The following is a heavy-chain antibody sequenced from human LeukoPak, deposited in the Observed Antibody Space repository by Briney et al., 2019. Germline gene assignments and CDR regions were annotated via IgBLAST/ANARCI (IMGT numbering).Heavy chain of an antibody. CDR3: ARDLRPPVMATFADDAFDI. CDR2: INPSGGST. D-gene: IGHD5-24*01. CDR1: GYTFTSYY. J-gene: IGHJ3*02. V-gene: IGHV1-46*01. Sequence: GASVKVSCKASGYTFTSYYMHWVRQAPGQGLEWMGIINPSGGSTSYAQKFQGRATMTRDTSTSTVYMELSSLRSEDTAVYYCARDLRPPVMATFADDAFDIWGQGTMVTVSS.